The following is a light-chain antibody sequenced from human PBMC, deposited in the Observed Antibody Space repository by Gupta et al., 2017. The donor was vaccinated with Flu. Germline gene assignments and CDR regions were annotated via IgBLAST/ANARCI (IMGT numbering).Light chain of an antibody. CDR3: SAYAGSNNLV. J-gene: IGLJ2*01. CDR1: SSDVGGYNY. V-gene: IGLV2-8*01. CDR2: EVS. Sequence: SVTISCTGTSSDVGGYNYVSWYQQHPAKAHNLMIYEVSKRAAGVPDRFSGSKAGNTASLTVSGLQAEEEADYYCSAYAGSNNLVFGGGTKLTVL.